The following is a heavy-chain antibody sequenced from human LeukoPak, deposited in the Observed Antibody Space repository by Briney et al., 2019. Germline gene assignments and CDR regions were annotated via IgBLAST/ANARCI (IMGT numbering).Heavy chain of an antibody. D-gene: IGHD5-18*01. V-gene: IGHV3-48*04. CDR1: GFTFSSYS. Sequence: GESLTLSCAACGFTFSSYSMNWLRQAPGKGLEWLSYISSSSGPTYYADPVKGRFTISRDNAKNSLYLQMNSLSAEVTDVYYCARAFNADTYGYGYWGQGTLVTVSS. CDR2: ISSSSGPT. J-gene: IGHJ4*02. CDR3: ARAFNADTYGYGY.